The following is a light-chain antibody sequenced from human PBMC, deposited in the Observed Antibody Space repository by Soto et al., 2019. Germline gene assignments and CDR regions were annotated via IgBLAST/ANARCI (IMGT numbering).Light chain of an antibody. J-gene: IGKJ3*01. CDR2: GAS. CDR3: QQYGSSPFT. V-gene: IGKV3-20*01. Sequence: EIVLTQSPGTLSLSPGERATLSCRASQSVSSSYLAWYQQKPGQAPRPLIYGASSRATGIPDRFSGSGSGTHFTLTISRLEPEDFAVYYCQQYGSSPFTFGPGTKVEIK. CDR1: QSVSSSY.